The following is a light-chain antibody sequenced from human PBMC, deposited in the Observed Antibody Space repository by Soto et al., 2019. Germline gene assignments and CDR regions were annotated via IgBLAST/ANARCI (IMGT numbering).Light chain of an antibody. CDR1: QGISSY. CDR2: AAS. Sequence: DIQMTQSPSSLSASVGDRVTITCRASQGISSYLNWYQQKPGKAPKLLIYAASSLQSGVPSRFSGSGSGTDFTLTISSLQPEDVATDYCQQSYSTPVRFGQGTKVDIK. V-gene: IGKV1-39*01. J-gene: IGKJ1*01. CDR3: QQSYSTPVR.